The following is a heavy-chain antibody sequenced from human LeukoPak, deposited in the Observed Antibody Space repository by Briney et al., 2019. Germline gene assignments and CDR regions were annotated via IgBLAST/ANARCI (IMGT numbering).Heavy chain of an antibody. CDR3: AKGLRTGVGPYMGYHYYMDV. D-gene: IGHD3-16*01. CDR1: GFTFSSYA. Sequence: GGSLRLSCEASGFTFSSYAMSWVRQAPGKGLEWVSTINDNGADTYYADSVKGRFTISRDNSYNTVSLQMNSLRDEDTGVYYCAKGLRTGVGPYMGYHYYMDVWGKGATVTVSS. CDR2: INDNGADT. V-gene: IGHV3-23*01. J-gene: IGHJ6*03.